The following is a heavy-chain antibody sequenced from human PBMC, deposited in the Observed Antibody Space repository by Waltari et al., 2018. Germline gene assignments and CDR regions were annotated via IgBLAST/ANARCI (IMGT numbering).Heavy chain of an antibody. J-gene: IGHJ5*02. V-gene: IGHV4-38-2*02. CDR3: ARQPIEGNLPDWFDP. CDR1: GYSISNVYY. D-gene: IGHD1-1*01. CDR2: IHHSGSA. Sequence: QVQLQQSGPGLVKPSETLSLTCTVSGYSISNVYYWGWIRQPPGKGLEWIGSIHHSGSAYYNPSLNSSVTISLETSKNQFSLKLTSVAATDTAIYYCARQPIEGNLPDWFDPWGQGTLVTVSS.